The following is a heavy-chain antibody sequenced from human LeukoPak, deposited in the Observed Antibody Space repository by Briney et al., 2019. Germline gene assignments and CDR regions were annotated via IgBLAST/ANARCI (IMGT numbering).Heavy chain of an antibody. D-gene: IGHD1-1*01. J-gene: IGHJ4*02. Sequence: SETLSLTCAVYGGSFSGYYWSWIRQPPGKGPEWIGEINHSGSTNYNPSLKSRVTISVDTSKNQFSLKLSSVTAADTAVYYCARGRLGNEIDYWGQGTLVTVSS. CDR1: GGSFSGYY. V-gene: IGHV4-34*01. CDR3: ARGRLGNEIDY. CDR2: INHSGST.